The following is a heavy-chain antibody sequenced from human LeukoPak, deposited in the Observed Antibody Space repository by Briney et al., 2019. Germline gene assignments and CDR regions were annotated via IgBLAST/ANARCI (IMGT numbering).Heavy chain of an antibody. Sequence: GGSLRLSGAASGFTFCSYEMNWVRQASGKGLEWVSCVSSSGSAIYYADSVKGRFTISRDNAKNSLYLQINSLRAEDTAVYYCASPEDYYGSGSYYNGAFDIWGQGTMVTVSS. CDR2: VSSSGSAI. J-gene: IGHJ3*02. D-gene: IGHD3-10*01. CDR3: ASPEDYYGSGSYYNGAFDI. V-gene: IGHV3-48*03. CDR1: GFTFCSYE.